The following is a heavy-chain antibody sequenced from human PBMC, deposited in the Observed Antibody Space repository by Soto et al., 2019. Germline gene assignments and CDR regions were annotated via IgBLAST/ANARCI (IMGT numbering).Heavy chain of an antibody. CDR1: CGSVISGSYY. Sequence: SETLSLTCTFSCGSVISGSYYWSWIRQPPGKGLEWIGYIYYSGSTNYNPSLKSRVTISVDTPKNQFSLKLSSVTAADTAVYYCASTRRGSGWYYYYYGMDVWGQGTTVTVSS. J-gene: IGHJ6*02. V-gene: IGHV4-61*01. CDR3: ASTRRGSGWYYYYYGMDV. CDR2: IYYSGST. D-gene: IGHD6-19*01.